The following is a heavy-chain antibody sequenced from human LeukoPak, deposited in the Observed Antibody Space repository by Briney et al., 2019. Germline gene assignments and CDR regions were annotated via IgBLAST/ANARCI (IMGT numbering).Heavy chain of an antibody. CDR3: ARGSIVGARGLGDY. CDR2: IRYDGSNK. D-gene: IGHD1-26*01. J-gene: IGHJ4*02. Sequence: LAGGSLRLSCAASGFTFSSYGMHWVRQAPGKGLEWVAFIRYDGSNKYYADSAKGRFTIARDNSKNTLFLQMNSLRAEDTAVYYCARGSIVGARGLGDYWGQGTLVTVSS. V-gene: IGHV3-30*02. CDR1: GFTFSSYG.